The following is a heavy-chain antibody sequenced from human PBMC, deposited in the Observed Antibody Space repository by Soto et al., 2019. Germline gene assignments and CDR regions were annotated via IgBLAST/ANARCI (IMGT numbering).Heavy chain of an antibody. CDR1: GVSISRDY. J-gene: IGHJ3*02. CDR3: ARTGLPDVKGAFDI. CDR2: ISINGNT. Sequence: QVQLQESGPGLLKPSETLSLTCTVSGVSISRDYWSWIRQSAGKGLEWVGRISINGNTNYNPSLKGRVTMSVDRSKNQFSLKLTSVTAADTAVYYCARTGLPDVKGAFDIWGQGTVVTVSP. V-gene: IGHV4-4*07.